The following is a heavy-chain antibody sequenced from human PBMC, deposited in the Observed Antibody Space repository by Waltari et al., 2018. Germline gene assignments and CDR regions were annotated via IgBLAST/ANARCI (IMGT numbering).Heavy chain of an antibody. CDR2: IYYSGST. CDR3: ARARAEPWYFDL. D-gene: IGHD6-13*01. Sequence: QVQLQESGPGLVKPSETLSLTCTVSGGSISSYYWSWIRQPPGKGLEWIGYIYYSGSTTSNPSLKSRVTISVDTSKNQFSLKLSSVTAADTAVYYCARARAEPWYFDLWGRGTLVTVSS. CDR1: GGSISSYY. V-gene: IGHV4-59*01. J-gene: IGHJ2*01.